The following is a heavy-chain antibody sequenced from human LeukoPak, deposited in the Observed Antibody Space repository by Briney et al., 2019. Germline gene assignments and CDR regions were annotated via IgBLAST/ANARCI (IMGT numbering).Heavy chain of an antibody. D-gene: IGHD4-23*01. CDR3: ARDSKTTVEPDAFDI. V-gene: IGHV1-46*01. Sequence: ASVKVSCKASGYTFTSYYMHWVRQAPGQGLEWMGIINPSGGSTSYAQKFQGRVTMTRDTSTSTVYMELSSLRSEDTAVYYCARDSKTTVEPDAFDIWGQGTMVTVSS. J-gene: IGHJ3*02. CDR2: INPSGGST. CDR1: GYTFTSYY.